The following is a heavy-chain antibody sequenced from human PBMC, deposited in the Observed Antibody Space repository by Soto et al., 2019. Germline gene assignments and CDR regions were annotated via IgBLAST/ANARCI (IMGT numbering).Heavy chain of an antibody. Sequence: QLQLQESGPGLVKPSGTLSLTCAVSGCSISSSNWWSWVRQPPGKGLEWIGEIYHSGSTNDNPSLKVRVTISVDKSKNQFSLKLSSVTAADTAVYYCARELPDQYSERYDYWGQGTLVTVSS. J-gene: IGHJ4*02. CDR1: GCSISSSNW. V-gene: IGHV4-4*02. CDR2: IYHSGST. CDR3: ARELPDQYSERYDY. D-gene: IGHD1-26*01.